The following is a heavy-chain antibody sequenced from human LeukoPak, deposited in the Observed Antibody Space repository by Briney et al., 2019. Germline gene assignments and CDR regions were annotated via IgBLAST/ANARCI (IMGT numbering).Heavy chain of an antibody. Sequence: GGSLRLSCSASGFTFSNYKMNWVRQAPGKGLEWVSSISSSSSYIYYADSMKGRFTVSRDNAKNSLFLQMNSLRAEDTAVYYCARERLVVVGDAYYYYGMDVWGQGTTVTVSS. CDR3: ARERLVVVGDAYYYYGMDV. D-gene: IGHD2-2*01. CDR1: GFTFSNYK. CDR2: ISSSSSYI. V-gene: IGHV3-21*01. J-gene: IGHJ6*02.